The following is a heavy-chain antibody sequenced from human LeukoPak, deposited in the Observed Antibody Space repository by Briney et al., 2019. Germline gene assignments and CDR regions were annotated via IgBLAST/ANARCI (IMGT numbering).Heavy chain of an antibody. CDR3: TRLVDVIPVIVSSDI. V-gene: IGHV3-73*01. CDR2: IRGKAYNYAT. J-gene: IGHJ3*02. Sequence: PGGSLRLSCAASGFSFSGSATHWVRQASGKGLEWVGRIRGKAYNYATVYAETVKGRFTISRDDSKNTAYLQMNSLKTEDAAVYYCTRLVDVIPVIVSSDIWGQGTTVTVSS. CDR1: GFSFSGSA. D-gene: IGHD2-21*01.